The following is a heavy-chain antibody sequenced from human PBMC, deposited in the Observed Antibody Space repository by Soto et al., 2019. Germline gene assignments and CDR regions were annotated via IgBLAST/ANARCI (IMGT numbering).Heavy chain of an antibody. D-gene: IGHD3-10*01. CDR1: GFTFSMYA. V-gene: IGHV3-23*01. J-gene: IGHJ3*02. Sequence: GGSLRLSCVGSGFTFSMYAMNWVRQAPGKGLEWVSAISGSGGSTYYADSVKGRFTISRDNSKNTLYLQMNSLRAEDTAVYYCAKEEIRLLWFGESPDAFDIWGQGTMVTVSS. CDR3: AKEEIRLLWFGESPDAFDI. CDR2: ISGSGGST.